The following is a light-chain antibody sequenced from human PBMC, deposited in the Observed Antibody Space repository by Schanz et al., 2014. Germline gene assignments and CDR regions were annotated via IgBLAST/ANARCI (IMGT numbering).Light chain of an antibody. V-gene: IGKV1-33*01. CDR3: QQYDSHLT. CDR1: QDISNY. CDR2: DAC. Sequence: DIQMTQSPSSLSASVGERVTITCQASQDISNYLNWYQQKPGKGPKFLIYDACNLETGVPSRFSGSGSGTDFTLTISGLQPDDLGTYYCQQYDSHLTFGGGTKVEI. J-gene: IGKJ4*01.